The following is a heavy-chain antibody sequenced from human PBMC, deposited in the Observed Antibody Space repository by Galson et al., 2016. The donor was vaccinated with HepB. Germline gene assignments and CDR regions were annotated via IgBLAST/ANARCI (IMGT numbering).Heavy chain of an antibody. V-gene: IGHV2-5*02. CDR3: AHRLVGEDTGWFDP. CDR1: GFSLNTKGVG. Sequence: PALVKPTQTLTLTCTFSGFSLNTKGVGVGWFRQPPGKALEWLARIYWDDDERHNPSLKTRVTITKDTSKNHVVLSMTNMDPVDTATYYCAHRLVGEDTGWFDPWGQGISVTVSS. CDR2: IYWDDDE. J-gene: IGHJ5*02. D-gene: IGHD2-15*01.